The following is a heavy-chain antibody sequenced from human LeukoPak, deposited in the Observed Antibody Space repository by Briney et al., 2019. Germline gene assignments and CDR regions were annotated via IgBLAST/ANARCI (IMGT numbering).Heavy chain of an antibody. J-gene: IGHJ4*02. CDR1: GYTFTGYY. Sequence: GASVKVSCKASGYTFTGYYMHWVRQAPGQGLEWMGWINPNSGGTNYAQKFQGRVTMTRDTSISTAYMELSRLRSDDTAVYYCARDRIRITMVRGVIGYWGQGTLVTVSS. D-gene: IGHD3-10*01. CDR3: ARDRIRITMVRGVIGY. V-gene: IGHV1-2*02. CDR2: INPNSGGT.